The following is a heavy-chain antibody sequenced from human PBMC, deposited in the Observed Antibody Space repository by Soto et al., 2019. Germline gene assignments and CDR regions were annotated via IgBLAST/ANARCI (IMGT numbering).Heavy chain of an antibody. D-gene: IGHD4-17*01. CDR1: GYTFTSYG. CDR3: ARVRYGDSPGVRFDP. Sequence: ASVKVSCKASGYTFTSYGISWVRQAPGQGLEWMGWISAYNGNTNYAQKLQGRVTMTTDTSTSTAYMELRSLRSDDTAVYYCARVRYGDSPGVRFDPWGQGTLVTVSS. J-gene: IGHJ5*02. CDR2: ISAYNGNT. V-gene: IGHV1-18*01.